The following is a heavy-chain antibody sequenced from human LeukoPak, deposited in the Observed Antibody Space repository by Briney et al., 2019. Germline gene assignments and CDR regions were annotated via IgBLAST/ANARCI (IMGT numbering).Heavy chain of an antibody. Sequence: SETLTLTCTLSGFTINSYCWSWVRQPPGKGLEWIGYINYSGATNYNPSLKRRVTMSVDTSTHQFSLKLSSVTAADTAVYYCAGVRSYCFESWGQGTLDTVSS. CDR1: GFTINSYC. V-gene: IGHV4-59*01. J-gene: IGHJ4*02. CDR2: INYSGAT. D-gene: IGHD3-16*01. CDR3: AGVRSYCFES.